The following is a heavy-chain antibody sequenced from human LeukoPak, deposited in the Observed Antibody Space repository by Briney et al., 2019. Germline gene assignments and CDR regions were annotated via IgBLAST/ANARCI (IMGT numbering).Heavy chain of an antibody. CDR1: GNSIISAYY. V-gene: IGHV4-38-2*02. D-gene: IGHD3-3*02. J-gene: IGHJ4*02. CDR3: ARRNYAFYYSAH. CDR2: IYHTGTA. Sequence: PSETLSLTCTVSGNSIISAYYWGWIRQPPGTGLEWIGNIYHTGTAYYNPSLKSRVTIAVDTSTNEFSLKLSSVPAADTAVYYCARRNYAFYYSAHWGQGTLVIVSS.